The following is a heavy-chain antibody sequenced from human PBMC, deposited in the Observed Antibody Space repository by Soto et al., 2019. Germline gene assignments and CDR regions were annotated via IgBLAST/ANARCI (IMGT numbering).Heavy chain of an antibody. J-gene: IGHJ4*02. D-gene: IGHD3-3*01. V-gene: IGHV3-23*01. Sequence: EVQLLESGGGLVQPGGSLRLSCAASGFTFSSYAMCWLRQAPGKGLEWVSAISGSGGSTYDADSVKGRFTISRDNSKNALYLQMNSLRAADTAVYYCARDFWSGYRPEYFDYWGQGTLVTVCS. CDR2: ISGSGGST. CDR1: GFTFSSYA. CDR3: ARDFWSGYRPEYFDY.